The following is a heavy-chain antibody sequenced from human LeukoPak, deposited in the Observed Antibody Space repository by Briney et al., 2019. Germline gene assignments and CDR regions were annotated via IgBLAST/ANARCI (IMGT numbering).Heavy chain of an antibody. CDR2: MSSGGST. Sequence: GVLRLSCAASGFTFSSFAMSWVRQAPGKGLEWVSVMSSGGSTSYAESVKGRFTISRDNAKNSLYLQMNSLIAEDTAVYYCARIAVAGTYAFDIWGQGTMVTVSS. CDR1: GFTFSSFA. J-gene: IGHJ3*02. D-gene: IGHD6-19*01. V-gene: IGHV3-23*01. CDR3: ARIAVAGTYAFDI.